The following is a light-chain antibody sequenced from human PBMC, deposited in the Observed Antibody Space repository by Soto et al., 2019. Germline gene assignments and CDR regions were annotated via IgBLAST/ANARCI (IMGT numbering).Light chain of an antibody. CDR3: QQYNSYPYT. Sequence: DIQMTQSPSTLSGSVGDRVTITCRASQSIRNWLAWYQQKAGKAPKLLIYKASTLETAAPSRFSGSGSGTEFTLTISSLQPDDSATYYCQQYNSYPYTFGQGTKVDI. CDR2: KAS. V-gene: IGKV1-5*03. CDR1: QSIRNW. J-gene: IGKJ2*01.